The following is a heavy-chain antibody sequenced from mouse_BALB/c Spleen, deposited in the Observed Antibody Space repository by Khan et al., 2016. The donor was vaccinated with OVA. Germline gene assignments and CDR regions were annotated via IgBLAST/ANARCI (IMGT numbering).Heavy chain of an antibody. CDR1: GYTFTSYV. CDR3: ARRDYYGSSSFAY. CDR2: INPYNDGT. V-gene: IGHV1S136*01. Sequence: VRLQQSGPELVKPGASVKMSCKASGYTFTSYVMHWVKQKPGQGLEWIGYINPYNDGTKYNEKFKGKATLTSDKSSSTAYMELSSLTSEDSAVCYCARRDYYGSSSFAYWGQGTLVTVSA. D-gene: IGHD1-1*01. J-gene: IGHJ3*01.